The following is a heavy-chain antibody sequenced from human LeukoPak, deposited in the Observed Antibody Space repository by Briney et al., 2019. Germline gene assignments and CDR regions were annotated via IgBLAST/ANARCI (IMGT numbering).Heavy chain of an antibody. J-gene: IGHJ5*02. V-gene: IGHV4-59*08. CDR2: IDYSGNT. CDR3: ARRPAGAHSISWSDP. D-gene: IGHD3-3*02. Sequence: PSETLSLTCTVSGGSISNYFWTWIRQPPGKGLEWIGFIDYSGNTNYNPSLKSRVTISVDTSKNQFSLKLSSVTAADTAVYYCARRPAGAHSISWSDPWGQGPLVTVSS. CDR1: GGSISNYF.